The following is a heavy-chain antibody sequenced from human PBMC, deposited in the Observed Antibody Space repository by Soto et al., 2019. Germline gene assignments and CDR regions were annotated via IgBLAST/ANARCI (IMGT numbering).Heavy chain of an antibody. D-gene: IGHD2-21*01. CDR2: ISNNGRST. CDR3: AAGFCHGGNCFSYYLHY. Sequence: GGSLRLSCAASGFTFGRHAMHWVRQSPGKGLDYISAISNNGRSTYYADSVKGRFTISRDDSTNTVYLQMGSLTPEDMAVYYCAAGFCHGGNCFSYYLHYWGQGTLVTVSS. CDR1: GFTFGRHA. J-gene: IGHJ4*02. V-gene: IGHV3-64*02.